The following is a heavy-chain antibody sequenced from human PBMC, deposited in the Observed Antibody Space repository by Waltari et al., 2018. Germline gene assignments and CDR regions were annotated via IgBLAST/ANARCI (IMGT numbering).Heavy chain of an antibody. CDR1: GGSISSYY. CDR3: ARAYCSSTSCYWFDP. V-gene: IGHV4-4*07. Sequence: QVQLQESGTGLVKPSETLSLTCTVSGGSISSYYWSWIRQPAGKGLEWIGRIYTSGSTTNKPSLKIRVTMSVDTSKNQFSLKLSSVNAADTAVYYCARAYCSSTSCYWFDPCGQGTLVTVSS. CDR2: IYTSGST. J-gene: IGHJ5*02. D-gene: IGHD2-2*01.